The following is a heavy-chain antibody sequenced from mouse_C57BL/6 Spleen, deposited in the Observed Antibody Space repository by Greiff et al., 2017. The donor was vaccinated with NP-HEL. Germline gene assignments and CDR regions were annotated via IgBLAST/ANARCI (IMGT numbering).Heavy chain of an antibody. CDR3: ANSIYDGYYGWAY. V-gene: IGHV1-59*01. CDR2: IDPSDSYT. D-gene: IGHD2-3*01. J-gene: IGHJ3*01. Sequence: QVQLQQPGAELVRPGTSVKLSCKASGYTFTSYWMHWVKQRPGQGLAWIGVIDPSDSYTNYNQKFKGKATLTVDTSSSTAYMQLSSLTSEDSAVYYCANSIYDGYYGWAYWGQGTLVTVSA. CDR1: GYTFTSYW.